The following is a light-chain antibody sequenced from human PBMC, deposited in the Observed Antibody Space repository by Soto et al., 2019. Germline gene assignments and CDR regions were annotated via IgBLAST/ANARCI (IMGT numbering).Light chain of an antibody. Sequence: DIQMTQSPSSLSSSVGDRVTITCRASQGINNYLAWYQQKPGKVPKLLIYAASTLQSGVPSRFSGSGSGTDFTLTISSLQSEDFAVYYCQHYHGWPITFGQGTRLEIK. CDR3: QHYHGWPIT. V-gene: IGKV1-27*01. CDR2: AAS. CDR1: QGINNY. J-gene: IGKJ5*01.